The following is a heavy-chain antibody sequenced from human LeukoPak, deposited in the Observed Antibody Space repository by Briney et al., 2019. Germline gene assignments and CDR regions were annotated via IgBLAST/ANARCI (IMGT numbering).Heavy chain of an antibody. J-gene: IGHJ4*02. D-gene: IGHD3-3*01. CDR2: SYYSGHT. V-gene: IGHV4-39*07. CDR3: ARVGKYDFWSGHDETRLDY. Sequence: SETLSLTCTVSGGSISSSSYYWGWIRQPPGKGLEWIGSSYYSGHTYYNPSLKSRVTISVDTSNNQFSLKLSSVTAADTAVYYCARVGKYDFWSGHDETRLDYWGQGSLVTVSS. CDR1: GGSISSSSYY.